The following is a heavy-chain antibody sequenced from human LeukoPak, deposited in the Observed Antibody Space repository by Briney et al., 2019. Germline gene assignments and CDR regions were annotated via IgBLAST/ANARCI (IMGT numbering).Heavy chain of an antibody. CDR1: GGSISSYY. CDR3: ARTMIVVVNSEFDI. D-gene: IGHD3-22*01. CDR2: IYHSGST. V-gene: IGHV4-4*07. Sequence: PSETLSLTCTVSGGSISSYYWSWIRQPAGKGLEWIGSIYHSGSTYYNPSLKSRVTISVDTSKNQFSLKLSSVTAADTAVYYCARTMIVVVNSEFDIWGQGTMVTVSS. J-gene: IGHJ3*02.